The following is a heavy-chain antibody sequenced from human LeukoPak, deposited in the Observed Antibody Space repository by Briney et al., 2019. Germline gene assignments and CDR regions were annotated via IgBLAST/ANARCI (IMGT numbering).Heavy chain of an antibody. CDR1: GYTFSNYY. D-gene: IGHD4/OR15-4a*01. V-gene: IGHV1-46*01. Sequence: GASVKVSCKASGYTFSNYYVHWVRQAPGQGLEWMGIINPGGGSTTYSRKFQDRVTMTRDTSTNTVYMELSSLRSDDTAVYYCARDGRMTVANPNYFDSWGQGTLVTVSS. J-gene: IGHJ4*02. CDR2: INPGGGST. CDR3: ARDGRMTVANPNYFDS.